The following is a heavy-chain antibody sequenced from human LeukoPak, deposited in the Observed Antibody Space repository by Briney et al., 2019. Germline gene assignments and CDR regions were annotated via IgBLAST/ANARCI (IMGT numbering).Heavy chain of an antibody. CDR1: GGSISSGDYY. D-gene: IGHD3-10*01. CDR2: IYYSGST. Sequence: SETLSLTCTVSGGSISSGDYYWSWIRQPPGKGLEWIGYIYYSGSTYYNPSLKSRVTISVDTSKNQFSLKLSSVTAADTAVYYCARGAPSFRSDAFDIWGQGTMVTVSS. V-gene: IGHV4-30-4*08. J-gene: IGHJ3*02. CDR3: ARGAPSFRSDAFDI.